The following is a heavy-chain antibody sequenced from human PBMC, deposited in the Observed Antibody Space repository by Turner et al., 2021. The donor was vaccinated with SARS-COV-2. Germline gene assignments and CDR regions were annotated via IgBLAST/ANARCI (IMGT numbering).Heavy chain of an antibody. J-gene: IGHJ6*02. Sequence: QVQLLQSGAEVRKPGASVKVSCKVSGSSLRQLSIHWVRQAAGKGLEWMGVFNPENGEAIHETKLQEKIPMMEDSSITTASMELSSLKSDDTAVYYCKKDIPDYDYWGGQVGGGYGMDVWGQGTTVTVSS. CDR2: FNPENGEA. V-gene: IGHV1-24*01. CDR3: KKDIPDYDYWGGQVGGGYGMDV. CDR1: GSSLRQLS. D-gene: IGHD3-3*01.